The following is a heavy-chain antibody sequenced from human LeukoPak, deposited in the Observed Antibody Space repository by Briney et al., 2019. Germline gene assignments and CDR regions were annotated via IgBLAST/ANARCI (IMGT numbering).Heavy chain of an antibody. CDR2: IKPDGSAG. V-gene: IGHV3-7*01. J-gene: IGHJ4*02. CDR3: AREMSGWDYYDSSGFDY. D-gene: IGHD3-22*01. Sequence: GGSLRLSCVASGFTFSNYWMSWVRQAPGKGLQWVANIKPDGSAGYYVDSVRGRFTISRDNAKISLYLQMNSLRAEDTAVYYCAREMSGWDYYDSSGFDYWGQGTLVTVSS. CDR1: GFTFSNYW.